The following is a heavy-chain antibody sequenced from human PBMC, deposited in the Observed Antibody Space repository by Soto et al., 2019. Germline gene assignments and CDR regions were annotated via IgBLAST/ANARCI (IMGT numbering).Heavy chain of an antibody. CDR2: IYHSGST. V-gene: IGHV4-30-2*01. Sequence: QLQLQESGSGLVKPSQTLYLTCAVSGGSISSGGYSWSWIRQPPGKGLEWIGYIYHSGSTYYNPSLKRRVTISVDRSKNQFSLKLSSVTAADTAVYYCARAGGLGAVTVDYWGQRTLVTVSS. CDR3: ARAGGLGAVTVDY. D-gene: IGHD6-19*01. J-gene: IGHJ4*02. CDR1: GGSISSGGYS.